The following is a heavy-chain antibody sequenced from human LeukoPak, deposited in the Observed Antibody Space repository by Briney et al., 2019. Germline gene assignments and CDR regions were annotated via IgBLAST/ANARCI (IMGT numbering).Heavy chain of an antibody. Sequence: GGSLRLSCAASGFTFSSYWMSWVRQAPGKGLEWAANIKQGGSEKYYVDSVKGRFTISRDNAKNSLYPQMNSLRAEDTAVYYCARSLSGYDYIGYYYYYMDVWGKGTTVTVSS. D-gene: IGHD5-12*01. CDR1: GFTFSSYW. J-gene: IGHJ6*03. CDR2: IKQGGSEK. CDR3: ARSLSGYDYIGYYYYYMDV. V-gene: IGHV3-7*01.